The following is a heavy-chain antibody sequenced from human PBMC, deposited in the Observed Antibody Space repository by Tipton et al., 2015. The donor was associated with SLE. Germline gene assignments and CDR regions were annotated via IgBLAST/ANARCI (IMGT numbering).Heavy chain of an antibody. V-gene: IGHV4-39*07. CDR1: GDSISSYY. CDR2: IYYSGST. CDR3: ARGNSI. D-gene: IGHD2/OR15-2a*01. Sequence: TLSLTCTVSGDSISSYYWGWIRQPPGKGLEWIRSIYYSGSTYYNPSLKSRVTISVDTSKNQFSLKLSSVTAADTAVYYCARGNSIWGQGTMVTVSS. J-gene: IGHJ3*02.